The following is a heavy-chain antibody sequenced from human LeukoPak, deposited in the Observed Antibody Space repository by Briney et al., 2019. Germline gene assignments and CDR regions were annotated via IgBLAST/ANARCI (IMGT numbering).Heavy chain of an antibody. V-gene: IGHV4-34*01. CDR3: ARGYGSGSYYKRYFDY. CDR1: GGSFSGYY. J-gene: IGHJ4*02. CDR2: INRSGST. D-gene: IGHD3-10*01. Sequence: KTSETLSLTCAVYGGSFSGYYWSRIRQPPGKGLEWIGEINRSGSTNYNPSLKSRVTISVDTSKNQFSLKLSSVTAADTAVYYCARGYGSGSYYKRYFDYWGQGTLVTVSS.